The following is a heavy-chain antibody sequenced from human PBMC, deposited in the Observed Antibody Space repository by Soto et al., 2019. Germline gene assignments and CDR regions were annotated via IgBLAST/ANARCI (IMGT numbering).Heavy chain of an antibody. V-gene: IGHV4-30-4*01. CDR2: IYYSGSS. CDR1: GGSISSANYY. CDR3: ARDRTIVVDDAFDI. Sequence: PSETLSLTCTVSGGSISSANYYWSWIRQPPGKGPEWIGYIYYSGSSYSNPSLESRVTLSVDTSKNQFSLNLSSVTAADTAVYYCARDRTIVVDDAFDIWGQGTMVTVSS. D-gene: IGHD3-22*01. J-gene: IGHJ3*02.